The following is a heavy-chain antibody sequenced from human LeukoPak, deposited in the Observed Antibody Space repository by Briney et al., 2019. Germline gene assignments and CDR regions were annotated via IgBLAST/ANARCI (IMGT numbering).Heavy chain of an antibody. J-gene: IGHJ4*02. Sequence: GESLKISCKGSGYSFTSYWIGWVRQMPGKGLEWMGIIYPGDSDTGYSPSFQGQVTISADKSISTAYLQWSSLKASDTAMYYCARLAKGVWELAYFDYWGQGTLVTVSS. V-gene: IGHV5-51*01. CDR2: IYPGDSDT. CDR1: GYSFTSYW. CDR3: ARLAKGVWELAYFDY. D-gene: IGHD1-26*01.